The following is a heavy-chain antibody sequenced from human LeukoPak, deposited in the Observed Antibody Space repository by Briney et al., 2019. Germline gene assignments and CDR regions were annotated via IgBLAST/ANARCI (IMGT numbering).Heavy chain of an antibody. D-gene: IGHD3-10*01. CDR1: GYSFTSYW. J-gene: IGHJ6*02. V-gene: IGHV5-51*01. Sequence: GESLKISCKGSGYSFTSYWIGWVRQMPGKGLEWMGIIYPGDSDTRYSPSFQGQVTISADKSISTAYLRWCSLKASDTAMYYCARLRFGEAHYYYYGMDVWGQGTTVTVSS. CDR3: ARLRFGEAHYYYYGMDV. CDR2: IYPGDSDT.